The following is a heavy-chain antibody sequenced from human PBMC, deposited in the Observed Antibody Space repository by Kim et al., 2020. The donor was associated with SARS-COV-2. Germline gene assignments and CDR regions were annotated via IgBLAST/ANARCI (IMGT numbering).Heavy chain of an antibody. J-gene: IGHJ4*02. V-gene: IGHV3-23*01. CDR1: GFTFSSYA. CDR2: ISGSGGST. Sequence: GGSLRLSCAASGFTFSSYAMSWVRQAPGKGLEWVSAISGSGGSTYYADSVKGRFTISRDNSKNTLYLQMNSLRAEDTAVYYCAKDLLWFGELSPGFDYWGQGTLVTVSS. CDR3: AKDLLWFGELSPGFDY. D-gene: IGHD3-10*01.